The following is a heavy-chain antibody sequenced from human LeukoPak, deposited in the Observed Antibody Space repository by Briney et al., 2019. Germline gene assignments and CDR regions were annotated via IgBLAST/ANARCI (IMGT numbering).Heavy chain of an antibody. CDR3: ATRTYYYDNSALSHEY. CDR2: IDHNGGT. V-gene: IGHV4-34*01. J-gene: IGHJ4*02. D-gene: IGHD3-22*01. Sequence: PSETLSLTCGVYGGSFTGHYWRWIRQPPGKGLEWSGEIDHNGGTNYNPSLKNRVSISVDVSENQFSLKLNSVTAADTAVYYCATRTYYYDNSALSHEYWGQGIQVIVSS. CDR1: GGSFTGHY.